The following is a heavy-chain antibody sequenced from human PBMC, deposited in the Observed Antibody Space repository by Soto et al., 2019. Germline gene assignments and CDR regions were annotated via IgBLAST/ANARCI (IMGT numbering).Heavy chain of an antibody. J-gene: IGHJ5*02. CDR3: ARDHTDSLTGYSWFDP. CDR2: IYHSGST. Sequence: QVQLQESGPGLVKPSGTLSLTCAVSCGSISSSNWWSWVRQPPGKGLEWIGEIYHSGSTNYNPSLKSRVTISVEKSKNHFSLKLSSVTAADTAVYYCARDHTDSLTGYSWFDPWGQGTLVTVSS. V-gene: IGHV4-4*02. D-gene: IGHD3-9*01. CDR1: CGSISSSNW.